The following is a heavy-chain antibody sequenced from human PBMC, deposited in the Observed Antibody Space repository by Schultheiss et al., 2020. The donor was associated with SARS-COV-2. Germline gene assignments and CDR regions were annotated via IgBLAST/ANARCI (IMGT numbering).Heavy chain of an antibody. CDR1: GYTFTGYY. J-gene: IGHJ4*02. Sequence: ASVKVSCKASGYTFTGYYMHWVRQATGQGLEWMGWMNPNSGNTGYAQKFQGRVTMTRNTSISTAYMELSSLRSEDTAVYYCTSRQWLVRAGEREYYFDYWGQGTLVTVSS. D-gene: IGHD6-19*01. V-gene: IGHV1-8*02. CDR2: MNPNSGNT. CDR3: TSRQWLVRAGEREYYFDY.